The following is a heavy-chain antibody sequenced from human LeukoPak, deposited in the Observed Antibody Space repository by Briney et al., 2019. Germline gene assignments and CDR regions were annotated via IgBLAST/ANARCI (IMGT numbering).Heavy chain of an antibody. CDR2: IYSGGST. V-gene: IGHV3-53*01. CDR1: GFTVSSNY. Sequence: GGSLRLSCAASGFTVSSNYMSWVRQAPGKGLEWVSVIYSGGSTYYADSVKGRFTISRDNSKNTLYLQMNSLRAEDTAVYYCARDQYSSSWDPYYYYYMDVWGKGTTVTVSS. CDR3: ARDQYSSSWDPYYYYYMDV. D-gene: IGHD6-13*01. J-gene: IGHJ6*03.